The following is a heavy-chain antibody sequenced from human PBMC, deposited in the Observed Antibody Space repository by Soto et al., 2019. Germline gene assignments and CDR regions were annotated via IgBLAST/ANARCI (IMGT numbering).Heavy chain of an antibody. CDR3: ARELCITTAGPRPDDY. D-gene: IGHD6-13*01. J-gene: IGHJ4*02. CDR2: IIPIFGAA. CDR1: GDTFNSYA. V-gene: IGHV1-69*13. Sequence: SVKVSCKASGDTFNSYAVYWVRQAPGQGLEWMGGIIPIFGAANYAQKFQGRVTITADESTITVYMELRSLRSDDTAVFYCARELCITTAGPRPDDYRGQTPLVTVS.